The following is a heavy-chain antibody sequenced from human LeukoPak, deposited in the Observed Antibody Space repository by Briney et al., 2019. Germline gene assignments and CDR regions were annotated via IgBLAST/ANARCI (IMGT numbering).Heavy chain of an antibody. J-gene: IGHJ4*02. CDR1: GFTFSSYA. CDR3: ATSTAPNYDFWSGKYYFDY. V-gene: IGHV3-23*01. D-gene: IGHD3-3*01. CDR2: ISGSGGST. Sequence: PGGSLRLSCAASGFTFSSYAMSWVRQAPGKGLEWVSAISGSGGSTYYADSVKGRFTISRDNSKNTLYLQMNSLRAEDTAVYYCATSTAPNYDFWSGKYYFDYWGQGTLVTASS.